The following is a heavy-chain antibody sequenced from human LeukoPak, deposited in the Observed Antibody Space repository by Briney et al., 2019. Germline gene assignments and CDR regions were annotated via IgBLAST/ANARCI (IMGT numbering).Heavy chain of an antibody. CDR1: GGSISSYY. Sequence: KPSETLSLTCTVSGGSISSYYWSWIRQPPGKGLEWIGYIYYSGSTNYNPSLKSRVTISVDTSKNQFSLKLNSVTAADTAVYYCPRTEDYGDYGNWFDPWGQGTLVTVSS. CDR3: PRTEDYGDYGNWFDP. D-gene: IGHD4-17*01. CDR2: IYYSGST. V-gene: IGHV4-59*01. J-gene: IGHJ5*02.